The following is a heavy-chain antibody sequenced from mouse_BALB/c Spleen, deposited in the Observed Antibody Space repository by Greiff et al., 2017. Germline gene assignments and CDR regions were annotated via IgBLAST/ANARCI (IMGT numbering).Heavy chain of an antibody. CDR3: ARGGNYLAY. J-gene: IGHJ3*01. Sequence: EVQLVESGPGLVKPSQSLSLTCTVTGYSITSDYAWNWIRQFPGNQLEWMGYISYSGSTSYNPSLKSRISITRDTSKNQFFLQLNSVTTEDTATYYCARGGNYLAYWGQGTLVTVSA. V-gene: IGHV3-2*02. CDR2: ISYSGST. CDR1: GYSITSDYA. D-gene: IGHD2-1*01.